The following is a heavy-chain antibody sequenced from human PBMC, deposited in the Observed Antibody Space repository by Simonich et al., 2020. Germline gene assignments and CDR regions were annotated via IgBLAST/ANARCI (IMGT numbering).Heavy chain of an antibody. CDR2: SNPTSGGT. CDR3: ARNGLVGILKAFDI. V-gene: IGHV1-2*02. CDR1: GYTFTGYY. J-gene: IGHJ3*02. D-gene: IGHD2-21*01. Sequence: QVQLVQSGAEVKKPGASVKVSCKASGYTFTGYYMHWVRQAPGQGLEWMGWSNPTSGGTNTAQKFQGRVTMTRDTSISTAYMELSRLRSDDTAVYYCARNGLVGILKAFDIWGQGTMVTVSS.